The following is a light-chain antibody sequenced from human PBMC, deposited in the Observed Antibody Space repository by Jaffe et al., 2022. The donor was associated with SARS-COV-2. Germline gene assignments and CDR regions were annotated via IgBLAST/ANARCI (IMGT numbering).Light chain of an antibody. Sequence: DIQLTQSPSFLSASVGDRVTITCRASQGVSRYLAWYQQKSGKAPKLLIYAASTLQGGVPSRFSGSGSGTDFTLTISSLQPEDFATYYCQQLNTYPFTFGPGTKVDIK. V-gene: IGKV1-9*01. CDR3: QQLNTYPFT. CDR1: QGVSRY. CDR2: AAS. J-gene: IGKJ3*01.